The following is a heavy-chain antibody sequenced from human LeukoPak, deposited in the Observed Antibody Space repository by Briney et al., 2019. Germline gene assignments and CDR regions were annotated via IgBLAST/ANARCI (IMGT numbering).Heavy chain of an antibody. CDR3: ARVPPYFGSGSYPDY. CDR2: ISSSSSTI. D-gene: IGHD3-10*01. Sequence: GGSLRLSCAASGFTFSSYSMNWVRQAPGRGLEWVSYISSSSSTIYYADSVKGRFTISRDNAKNSLYLQMNSLRDEDTAVYYCARVPPYFGSGSYPDYWGQGTLVTVSS. J-gene: IGHJ4*02. V-gene: IGHV3-48*02. CDR1: GFTFSSYS.